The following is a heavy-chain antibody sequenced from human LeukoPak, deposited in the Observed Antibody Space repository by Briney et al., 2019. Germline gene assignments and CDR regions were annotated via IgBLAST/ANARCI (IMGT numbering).Heavy chain of an antibody. V-gene: IGHV3-30*04. Sequence: TGGSLRLSCAASGFTFTNYAMSWVRQAPGKGLEWVAVISYDGSNKYYADSVKGRFTISRDNSKNTLYLQMNSLRAEDTAVYYCARGGVLRSLPLDVWGKGTTVTVSS. D-gene: IGHD3-3*01. CDR1: GFTFTNYA. CDR3: ARGGVLRSLPLDV. CDR2: ISYDGSNK. J-gene: IGHJ6*04.